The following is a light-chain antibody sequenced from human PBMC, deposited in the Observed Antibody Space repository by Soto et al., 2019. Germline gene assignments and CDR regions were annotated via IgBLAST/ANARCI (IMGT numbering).Light chain of an antibody. CDR2: WAS. V-gene: IGKV4-1*01. CDR1: QSVLYSSNNKNY. J-gene: IGKJ4*01. CDR3: QQYYSKPLT. Sequence: DIVMTQSPDSLAVSLGERATINCKSSQSVLYSSNNKNYLGWYQQKVGQPPKLLIYWASTRESGVPDRFSGSGSGTHFTLTISSLQAEDVAVYYCQQYYSKPLTFGGGTKVEIK.